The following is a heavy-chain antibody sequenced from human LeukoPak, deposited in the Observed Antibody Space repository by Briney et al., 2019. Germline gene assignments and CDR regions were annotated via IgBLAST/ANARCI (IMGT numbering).Heavy chain of an antibody. CDR3: ARTYGDYNPFDY. V-gene: IGHV3-66*01. J-gene: IGHJ4*02. D-gene: IGHD4-17*01. CDR2: IYSGGST. CDR1: GFTVSSNY. Sequence: GGSLRLSCAASGFTVSSNYMSWVRQAPGKGLEWVSVIYSGGSTYYADSVKGRFTISRDNSKNTLYLQMNSLRAEDTAVYYCARTYGDYNPFDYWGQGTLVTVSS.